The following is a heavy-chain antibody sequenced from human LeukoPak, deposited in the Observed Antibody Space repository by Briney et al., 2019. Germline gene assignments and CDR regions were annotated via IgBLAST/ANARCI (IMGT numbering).Heavy chain of an antibody. CDR2: IYYSGST. V-gene: IGHV4-59*08. Sequence: SETLSLTCTVSGGSISGYAWSWIRQPPGKGLEWIGNIYYSGSTKYNPSLKSRVTVSVDTSKNLFSLRLSSVTAADTAVYYCAIHGVYNWDDYAFDVWGLGTMVTVSS. J-gene: IGHJ3*01. CDR3: AIHGVYNWDDYAFDV. CDR1: GGSISGYA. D-gene: IGHD1-1*01.